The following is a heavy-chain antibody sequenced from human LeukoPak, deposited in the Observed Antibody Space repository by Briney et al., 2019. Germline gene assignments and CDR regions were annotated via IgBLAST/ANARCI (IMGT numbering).Heavy chain of an antibody. CDR3: ARDQVIVVVPVGSSRVPSPVDLNYYFYGMDV. CDR1: GYTFTHYY. D-gene: IGHD2-2*01. J-gene: IGHJ6*02. V-gene: IGHV1-46*01. CDR2: INPSGGNT. Sequence: ASVKVSCKASGYTFTHYYMHWVQQAPGQGLEWLGVINPSGGNTTFAQKFQGRVTMTRDTSTNTVYMELSSLRSEDTAVYYCARDQVIVVVPVGSSRVPSPVDLNYYFYGMDVWGQGTTVTVSS.